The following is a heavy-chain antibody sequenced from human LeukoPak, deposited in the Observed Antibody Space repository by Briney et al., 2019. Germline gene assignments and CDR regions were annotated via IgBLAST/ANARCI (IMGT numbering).Heavy chain of an antibody. CDR3: ARVVWFGEPPSLGWFDP. Sequence: GGSLSLSCAASGFTFSSYWMSWVRQAPGKGLEWVANIKQDGSENYYVDSVKGRFTISRDNAKNSLYLQMNSLRAEDTAVYYCARVVWFGEPPSLGWFDPWGQGTLVTVSS. CDR2: IKQDGSEN. D-gene: IGHD3-10*01. J-gene: IGHJ5*02. V-gene: IGHV3-7*01. CDR1: GFTFSSYW.